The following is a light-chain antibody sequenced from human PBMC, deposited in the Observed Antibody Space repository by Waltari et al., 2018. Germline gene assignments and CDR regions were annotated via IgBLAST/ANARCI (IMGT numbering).Light chain of an antibody. CDR3: AAWDDSLNGPNYV. J-gene: IGLJ1*01. CDR2: SNN. V-gene: IGLV1-44*01. CDR1: SSNIGSNT. Sequence: QSVLTQPPSASGTPGQRVTISCSGSSSNIGSNTVNWYHQLPGTAPKLLIYSNNQRPSGVPDRFSGSKSGTSASLAISGLQSEDEADYYCAAWDDSLNGPNYVFGTGTKVTVL.